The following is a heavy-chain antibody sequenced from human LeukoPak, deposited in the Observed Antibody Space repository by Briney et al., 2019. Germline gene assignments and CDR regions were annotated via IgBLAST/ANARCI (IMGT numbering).Heavy chain of an antibody. CDR1: GFTFSSYA. CDR2: ISGSGGST. V-gene: IGHV3-23*01. D-gene: IGHD3-22*01. J-gene: IGHJ4*02. Sequence: GGSLRLSWAASGFTFSSYAMSWVRQAPGKGLEWVSAISGSGGSTYYADSVKGRFTISRDNSKNTLYLQMNSLRAEDTAVYYCAKLRLYYYDSSGYYGGFDYWGQGTLVTVSS. CDR3: AKLRLYYYDSSGYYGGFDY.